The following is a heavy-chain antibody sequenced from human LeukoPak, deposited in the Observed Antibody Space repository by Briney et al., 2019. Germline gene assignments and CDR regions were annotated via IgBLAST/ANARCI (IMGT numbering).Heavy chain of an antibody. V-gene: IGHV4-31*03. D-gene: IGHD6-19*01. CDR2: IYYSGST. CDR1: GGSISSGGYY. Sequence: SETLSLTCTVSGGSISSGGYYWSWIRQHPGKGLEWIGYIYYSGSTYYNPSLKSRVTISVDTSKNQFSLKLSSVTAADTAVYYCATNGFYGSGWYEDYWGQGTLVTVSS. J-gene: IGHJ4*02. CDR3: ATNGFYGSGWYEDY.